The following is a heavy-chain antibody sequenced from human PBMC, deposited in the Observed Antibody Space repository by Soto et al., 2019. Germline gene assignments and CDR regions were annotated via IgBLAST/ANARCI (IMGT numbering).Heavy chain of an antibody. CDR1: GYSFTSYW. CDR2: IYPGDSDT. D-gene: IGHD2-2*01. V-gene: IGHV5-51*01. Sequence: PGESLKISCKGSGYSFTSYWIGWVRQMPGKGLEWMGIIYPGDSDTRYSPSFQGQVTISADKSISTAYLQWSSLKASDTAMYYCARHLVPAAKHYYYYYGMDIWGQGTTVTVS. J-gene: IGHJ6*02. CDR3: ARHLVPAAKHYYYYYGMDI.